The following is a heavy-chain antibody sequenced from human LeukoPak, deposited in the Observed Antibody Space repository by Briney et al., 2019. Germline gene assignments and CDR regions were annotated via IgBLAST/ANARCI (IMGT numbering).Heavy chain of an antibody. CDR1: GFTFSRYW. J-gene: IGHJ4*02. CDR2: IKQDGSEE. CDR3: ARDKIEGPSNFDN. D-gene: IGHD2/OR15-2a*01. V-gene: IGHV3-7*03. Sequence: GGSLRLSCAASGFTFSRYWMTWVRQAPGKGPEWVANIKQDGSEEYYVDSVKGRFPISRDNAKNSLYLQMNSLRAEDTAIYYCARDKIEGPSNFDNWGQGTLVIVSS.